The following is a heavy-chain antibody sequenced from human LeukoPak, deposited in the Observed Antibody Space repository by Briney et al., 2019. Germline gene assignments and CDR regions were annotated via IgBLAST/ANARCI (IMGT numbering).Heavy chain of an antibody. CDR1: GGSIRSSNYF. D-gene: IGHD1-7*01. V-gene: IGHV4-39*07. J-gene: IGHJ6*03. CDR2: IYYSGST. CDR3: ARSAGTTGYYYYYMDV. Sequence: SETLSLTCTVSGGSIRSSNYFWGWIRQPPGKGLEWIGSIYYSGSTYYNPSLESRVTISVDTSKNQFSLKLSSVTAADTAVYYCARSAGTTGYYYYYMDVWGKGTTVTVSS.